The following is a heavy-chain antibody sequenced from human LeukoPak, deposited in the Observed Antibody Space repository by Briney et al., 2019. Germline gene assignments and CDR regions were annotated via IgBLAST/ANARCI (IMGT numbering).Heavy chain of an antibody. CDR3: ARELYSNPKYDY. D-gene: IGHD4-11*01. Sequence: SETLSLTCAVYGGSFSGYYWSWIRQPPGKGLEWIGEINHSGSTNYNPSLKSRVTISVDTSKNQFSLKLSSVTAADTAVYCCARELYSNPKYDYWGQGTLVTVSS. CDR2: INHSGST. CDR1: GGSFSGYY. V-gene: IGHV4-34*01. J-gene: IGHJ4*02.